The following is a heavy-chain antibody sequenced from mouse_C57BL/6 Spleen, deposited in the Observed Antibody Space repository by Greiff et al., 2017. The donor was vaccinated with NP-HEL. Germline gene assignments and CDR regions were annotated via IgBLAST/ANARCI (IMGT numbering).Heavy chain of an antibody. CDR2: INPNNGGT. V-gene: IGHV1-26*01. CDR3: ARSGQLSPWFAY. Sequence: VQLQQSGPELVKPGASVKISCKASGYTFTDYYMNWVKQSHGKSLEWIGDINPNNGGTSYNQKFKGKATLTVDKSSSTAYMELRSLTSEDSAVYYCARSGQLSPWFAYWGQGTLVTVSA. D-gene: IGHD3-2*02. J-gene: IGHJ3*01. CDR1: GYTFTDYY.